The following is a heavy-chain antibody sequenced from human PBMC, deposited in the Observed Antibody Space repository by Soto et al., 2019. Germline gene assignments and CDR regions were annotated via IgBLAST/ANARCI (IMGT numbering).Heavy chain of an antibody. Sequence: QVQLVESGGGVVQPGRSLRLSCAASGFTFSSYAMHWVRQAPGKGLEWVAVISYDGSNKYYADSVKGRFTISRDNSKNTLYLQMNSRRAGDRGVYYGARGGGEQEDFDYWGQGTLVTVSS. CDR3: ARGGGEQEDFDY. CDR2: ISYDGSNK. V-gene: IGHV3-30-3*01. CDR1: GFTFSSYA. D-gene: IGHD3-16*01. J-gene: IGHJ4*02.